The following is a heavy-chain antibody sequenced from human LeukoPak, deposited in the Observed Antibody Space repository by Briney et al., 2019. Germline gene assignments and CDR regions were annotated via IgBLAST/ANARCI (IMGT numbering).Heavy chain of an antibody. CDR3: AKDRDSSSWYSDY. J-gene: IGHJ4*02. Sequence: PGGSLRLSCAASGFTFDRYGMHWVRQAPGKGLEWVAFIRYDGSNKYYTDSVKGRFSISRDNSKNTLYLQMNSLRTEDTAAYYCAKDRDSSSWYSDYWGQGTLVTVSS. CDR2: IRYDGSNK. CDR1: GFTFDRYG. V-gene: IGHV3-30*02. D-gene: IGHD6-13*01.